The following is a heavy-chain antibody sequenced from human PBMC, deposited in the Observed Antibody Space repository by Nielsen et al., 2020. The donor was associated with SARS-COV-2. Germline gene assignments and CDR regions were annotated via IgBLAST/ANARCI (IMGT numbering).Heavy chain of an antibody. CDR2: IYYSGST. J-gene: IGHJ5*02. V-gene: IGHV4-59*01. CDR1: GGSISNYY. Sequence: SETLSLTCTVSGGSISNYYWSWIRQPPGKGLEWIGYIYYSGSTNYNPSLKSRVTISVDTSKNQFSLKLSSVTAADTAVYYCARSRAIFGVVIGWFDPWGQGTLVTVSS. D-gene: IGHD3-3*01. CDR3: ARSRAIFGVVIGWFDP.